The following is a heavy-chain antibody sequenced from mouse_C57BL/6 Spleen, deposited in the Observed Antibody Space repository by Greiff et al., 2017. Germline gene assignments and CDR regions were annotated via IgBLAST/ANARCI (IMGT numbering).Heavy chain of an antibody. Sequence: EVKVEESGPGLVKPSQSLSLTCSVTGYSITSGYYWNWIRQFPGNKLEWMGYISYDGSNNYNPSLKNRISITRDTSKNQFFLKLNSVTTEDTATYYCARANYGSSYGYFDVWGTGTTVTVSS. J-gene: IGHJ1*03. V-gene: IGHV3-6*01. D-gene: IGHD1-1*01. CDR1: GYSITSGYY. CDR3: ARANYGSSYGYFDV. CDR2: ISYDGSN.